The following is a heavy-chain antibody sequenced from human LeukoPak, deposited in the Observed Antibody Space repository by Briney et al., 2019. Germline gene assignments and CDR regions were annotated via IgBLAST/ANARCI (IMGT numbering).Heavy chain of an antibody. CDR2: IYPGDSDT. Sequence: GESLQISCKGSGYSFTSYWIGWVRQMPGKGLEWMGIIYPGDSDTRYSPSFQGQVTISADKSISTAYLQWSSLKASDTAMYYCARHSSADILTAIYGMDVWGQGTTVTVSS. V-gene: IGHV5-51*01. CDR1: GYSFTSYW. CDR3: ARHSSADILTAIYGMDV. D-gene: IGHD3-9*01. J-gene: IGHJ6*02.